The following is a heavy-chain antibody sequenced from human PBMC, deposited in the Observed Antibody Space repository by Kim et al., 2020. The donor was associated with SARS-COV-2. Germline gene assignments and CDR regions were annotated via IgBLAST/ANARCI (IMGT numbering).Heavy chain of an antibody. Sequence: PSLKSRVTISVDTSKTQFSLKLSSVTAADTAVYYCARGREDSSGYYHFDYWGQGTLVTVSS. J-gene: IGHJ4*02. V-gene: IGHV4-34*01. D-gene: IGHD3-22*01. CDR3: ARGREDSSGYYHFDY.